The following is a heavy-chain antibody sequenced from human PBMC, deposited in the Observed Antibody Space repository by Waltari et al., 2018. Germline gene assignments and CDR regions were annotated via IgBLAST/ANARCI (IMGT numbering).Heavy chain of an antibody. CDR3: AAVGSGWFDP. CDR2: IWYDGSNK. CDR1: GFTFSSYG. J-gene: IGHJ5*02. V-gene: IGHV3-33*01. Sequence: QVQLVESGGGVVQPGRSLRLSCAASGFTFSSYGMHRVRQAPGKGLEWVAVIWYDGSNKYYADSVKGRFTISRDNSKNTLYLQMNSLRAEDTAVYYCAAVGSGWFDPWGQGTLVTVSS. D-gene: IGHD2-15*01.